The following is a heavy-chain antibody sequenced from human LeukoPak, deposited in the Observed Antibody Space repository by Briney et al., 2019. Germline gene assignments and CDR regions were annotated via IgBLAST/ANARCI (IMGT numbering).Heavy chain of an antibody. J-gene: IGHJ4*02. CDR2: ISYDGSNK. CDR1: GFTFSSYA. D-gene: IGHD6-19*01. CDR3: AKGPGKIAVAGIDY. Sequence: GGSLRLSCAASGFTFSSYAMHWVRQAPGKGLEWVAVISYDGSNKYYADSVKGRFTISRDNSKNTLYLQMNSLRAEDTAVYYCAKGPGKIAVAGIDYWGQGTLVTVSS. V-gene: IGHV3-30-3*01.